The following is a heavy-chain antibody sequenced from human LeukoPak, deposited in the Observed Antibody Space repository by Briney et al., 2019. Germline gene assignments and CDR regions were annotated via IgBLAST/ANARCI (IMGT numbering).Heavy chain of an antibody. Sequence: GGSLRLSCATSGFFFNSYWMTWVRQAPGKGLEWVANIKYDDSEKYLVESVKGRFTTSRDNARNSLFLQMDSLRVEDTAVYYCVRGRDGSFWGRGTQVTVSS. V-gene: IGHV3-7*03. CDR1: GFFFNSYW. J-gene: IGHJ4*02. CDR2: IKYDDSEK. D-gene: IGHD5-24*01. CDR3: VRGRDGSF.